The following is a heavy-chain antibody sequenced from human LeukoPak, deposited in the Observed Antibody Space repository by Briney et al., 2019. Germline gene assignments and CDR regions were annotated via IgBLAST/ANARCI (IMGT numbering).Heavy chain of an antibody. J-gene: IGHJ4*02. CDR2: IYYSGST. CDR3: ARHLEVGATWD. V-gene: IGHV4-59*08. CDR1: GGSISSYY. D-gene: IGHD1-26*01. Sequence: SETLSLTCTVSGGSISSYYWSWIRQPPGKGLEWIGYIYYSGSTNYNPSLKSRVTISVDTSKNQFSLKLSSVTAADTAVYYCARHLEVGATWDWGQGTLVTVSS.